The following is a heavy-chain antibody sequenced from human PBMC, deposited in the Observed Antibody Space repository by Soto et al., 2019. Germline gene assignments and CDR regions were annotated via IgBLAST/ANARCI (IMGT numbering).Heavy chain of an antibody. Sequence: EVQLVESGGGLVQPGGSLRLSCEASGFTFSRDEMNWVRQAPGKGLEWIAYIQNHGYSTHYADSVKGRFTISRDNAKNPLYLQMSRLAAEDTAIYYCARGYDAGCHCGYWGQGVLVTVSS. J-gene: IGHJ4*02. D-gene: IGHD1-20*01. CDR1: GFTFSRDE. CDR3: ARGYDAGCHCGY. CDR2: IQNHGYST. V-gene: IGHV3-48*03.